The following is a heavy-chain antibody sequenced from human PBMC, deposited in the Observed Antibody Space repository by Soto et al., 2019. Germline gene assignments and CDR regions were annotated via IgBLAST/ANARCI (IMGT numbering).Heavy chain of an antibody. V-gene: IGHV1-2*02. CDR2: INPNSGGT. D-gene: IGHD3-10*01. J-gene: IGHJ5*02. CDR1: GYTFTGYY. Sequence: ASVKVSCKASGYTFTGYYMHWVRQAPGQGLEWMGWINPNSGGTNYAQKFQGRVTMTRDTSISTAYMELSRLRSDDTAVYYCARGLWFGENWFDPRGQGTLVTVSS. CDR3: ARGLWFGENWFDP.